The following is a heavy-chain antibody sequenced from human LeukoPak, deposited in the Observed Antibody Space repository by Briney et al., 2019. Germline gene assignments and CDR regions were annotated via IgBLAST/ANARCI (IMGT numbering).Heavy chain of an antibody. CDR3: ARARYCSSTSCYWFDP. CDR2: IKQDGSEK. CDR1: GFTFSSYW. D-gene: IGHD2-2*01. V-gene: IGHV3-7*01. Sequence: GGSLRLSCAASGFTFSSYWMSWVRQAPGKGLEWVAIIKQDGSEKYYVDSVKGRFTISRDNAKNSLYLQMNSLRAEDTAVYYCARARYCSSTSCYWFDPWGQGTLVTVSS. J-gene: IGHJ5*02.